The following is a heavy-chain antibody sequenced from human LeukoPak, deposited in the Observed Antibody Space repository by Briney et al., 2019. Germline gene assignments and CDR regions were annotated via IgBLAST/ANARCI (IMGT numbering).Heavy chain of an antibody. CDR3: IAAATVDY. V-gene: IGHV1-2*02. Sequence: ASVKVSCKASGYTFTSYGISWVRQAPGQGLEWMGWINPNSGGTNYAQKFQGRVTMTRDTSISTAYMELSRLRSDDTAVYYCIAAATVDYWGQGTLVTVSS. CDR2: INPNSGGT. CDR1: GYTFTSYG. D-gene: IGHD6-13*01. J-gene: IGHJ4*02.